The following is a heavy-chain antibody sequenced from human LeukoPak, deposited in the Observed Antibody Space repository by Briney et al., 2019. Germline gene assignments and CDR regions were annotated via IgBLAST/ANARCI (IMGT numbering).Heavy chain of an antibody. CDR2: ISSSSSYI. Sequence: GGSLRLSCAASGFTFSSYAMSWVRQAPGKGLEWVSSISSSSSYIYYADSVKGRFTISRDNAKNSPYLQMNSLRAEDTAVYYCARGLPAAHFDYWGQGTLVTVSS. CDR3: ARGLPAAHFDY. CDR1: GFTFSSYA. V-gene: IGHV3-21*01. J-gene: IGHJ4*02. D-gene: IGHD2-2*01.